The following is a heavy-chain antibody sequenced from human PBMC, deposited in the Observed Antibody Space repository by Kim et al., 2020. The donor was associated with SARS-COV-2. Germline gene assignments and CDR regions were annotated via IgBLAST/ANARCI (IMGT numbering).Heavy chain of an antibody. CDR1: GFTFSTYW. V-gene: IGHV3-7*01. CDR3: ARGRTMDV. CDR2: IKQDGSEK. Sequence: GGSLRLSCAASGFTFSTYWMNWGRQAPGKGLEGVANIKQDGSEKYYVDSVKGRFTISRDNAQNSLYLQMNSLRAEDTAVYYCARGRTMDVWGQGTTVTVSS. J-gene: IGHJ6*02.